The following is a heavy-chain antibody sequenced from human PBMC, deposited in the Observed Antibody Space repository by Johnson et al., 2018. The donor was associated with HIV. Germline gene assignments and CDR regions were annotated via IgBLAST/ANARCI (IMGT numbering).Heavy chain of an antibody. Sequence: QMLLVESGGGLVQPGGSLRLSCAASGFTFSSYGMHWVRQAPGKGLEWVAVISYDGTNKFYTASVKGRFTISRDNSKNTLYLQMNSLRADDTAVYYCARGINSQSWAFDIWGQGTMVTVSS. CDR3: ARGINSQSWAFDI. CDR2: ISYDGTNK. V-gene: IGHV3-30*03. CDR1: GFTFSSYG. J-gene: IGHJ3*02. D-gene: IGHD2/OR15-2a*01.